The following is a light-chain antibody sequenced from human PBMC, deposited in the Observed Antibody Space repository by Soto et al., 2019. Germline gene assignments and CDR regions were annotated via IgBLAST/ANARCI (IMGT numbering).Light chain of an antibody. Sequence: IQMTQSPSTLSASVGGRATITCRASQSISNSLAWYQQKPGQAPKLLIYAASTLQSGVPARFSGSGSETDFTLTISSLQPEDFATYYCQQPNSYPLTFGGGTKVDIK. CDR2: AAS. CDR3: QQPNSYPLT. CDR1: QSISNS. J-gene: IGKJ4*01. V-gene: IGKV1-9*01.